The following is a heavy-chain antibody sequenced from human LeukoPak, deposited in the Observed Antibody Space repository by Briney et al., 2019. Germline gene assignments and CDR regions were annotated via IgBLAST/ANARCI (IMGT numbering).Heavy chain of an antibody. D-gene: IGHD5-18*01. CDR2: ISAYNGNT. Sequence: ASVTVSCKASGYTFTSYGISWVRQAPGQGLEWMGWISAYNGNTNYAQKLQGRVTLTTDTSTSTAYMELRSLRSDDTAVYYCARHGQQLWFWYGMDVWGQGTTVTVSS. J-gene: IGHJ6*02. CDR1: GYTFTSYG. CDR3: ARHGQQLWFWYGMDV. V-gene: IGHV1-18*01.